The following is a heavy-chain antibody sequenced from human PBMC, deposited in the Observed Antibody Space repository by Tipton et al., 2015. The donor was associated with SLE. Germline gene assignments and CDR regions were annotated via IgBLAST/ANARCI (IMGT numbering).Heavy chain of an antibody. D-gene: IGHD1-26*01. CDR2: IYHSGST. V-gene: IGHV4-59*11. CDR3: AKADGVVGGQVPYWYFDL. J-gene: IGHJ2*01. CDR1: GGSISGHY. Sequence: TLSLTCTVSGGSISGHYWSWIRQTPGKGLEWIAYIYHSGSTNYNPSLKSRVTISEDRSKNQFSLKLNSATAADTAVYYCAKADGVVGGQVPYWYFDLWGRGTLVSVSS.